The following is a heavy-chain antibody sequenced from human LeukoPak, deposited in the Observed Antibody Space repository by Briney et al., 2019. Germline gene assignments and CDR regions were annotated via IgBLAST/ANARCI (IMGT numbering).Heavy chain of an antibody. J-gene: IGHJ4*02. CDR3: AREAY. V-gene: IGHV3-7*01. CDR2: VKEDGSQK. Sequence: PGGSLRLSCAASGFTFSRYWMSWVRQAPGKGLEGVASVKEDGSQKNYMDSVKGRFTISRDNAKKSLVLEMNSLRVEDTAVYYCAREAYWGPGILVTVSS. CDR1: GFTFSRYW.